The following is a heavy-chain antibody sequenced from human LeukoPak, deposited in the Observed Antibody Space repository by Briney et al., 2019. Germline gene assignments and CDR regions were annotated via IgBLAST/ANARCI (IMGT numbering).Heavy chain of an antibody. Sequence: PSETLSLTCAVSGGSISSGGYSWGWIRQPPGEGLEWIGYIYHSGSTYYNPSLKSRVTISVDRSKNQFSLKLSSVTAADTAVYYCARGAMFDPWGQGTLVTVSS. CDR3: ARGAMFDP. CDR2: IYHSGST. V-gene: IGHV4-30-2*01. J-gene: IGHJ5*02. CDR1: GGSISSGGYS.